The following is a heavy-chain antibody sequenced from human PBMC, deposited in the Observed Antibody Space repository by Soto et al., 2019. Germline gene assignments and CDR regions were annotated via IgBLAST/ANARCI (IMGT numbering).Heavy chain of an antibody. J-gene: IGHJ3*02. D-gene: IGHD6-13*01. V-gene: IGHV4-31*03. CDR3: AREGGYNSPKAFEI. CDR2: IYHSGNT. Sequence: QVQLQESGPRLVKPSQTLSLTCTVSGGSISSAGYYWSWIRQHPGKGLEWTGYIYHSGNTHYNPSLKSRLTILVDTSKNQFSLRLRSVTAADTAVYYCAREGGYNSPKAFEIWGQGTMVTVSS. CDR1: GGSISSAGYY.